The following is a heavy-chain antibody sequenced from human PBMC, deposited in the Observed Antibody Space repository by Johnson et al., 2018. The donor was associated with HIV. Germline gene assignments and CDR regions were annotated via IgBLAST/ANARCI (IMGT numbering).Heavy chain of an antibody. CDR2: INWNGSST. CDR1: GFTFDDYG. CDR3: ARVTYYYDSSGLTGRAFDI. D-gene: IGHD3-22*01. J-gene: IGHJ3*02. V-gene: IGHV3-20*04. Sequence: VQLVESGGGVVRPGGSLRLSCAASGFTFDDYGMSWVRQAPGKGPEWVSGINWNGSSTSYADSVKGRFTISRDNAKNTLYLQMNSLRAEDTAVYYCARVTYYYDSSGLTGRAFDIWGQGTMVTVSS.